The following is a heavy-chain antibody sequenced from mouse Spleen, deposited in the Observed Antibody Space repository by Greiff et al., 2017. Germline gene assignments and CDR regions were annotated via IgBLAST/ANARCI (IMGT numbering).Heavy chain of an antibody. CDR2: INPSNGRT. V-gene: IGHV1S81*02. D-gene: IGHD2-4*01. CDR1: GYTFTSYW. Sequence: QVQLQQPGAELVKPGASVKLSCKASGYTFTSYWMHWVKQRPGQGLEWIGEINPSNGRTNYNEKFKSKATLTVDKSSSTAYMQLSSLTSEDSAVYYCAVWLYYDYDGFAYWGQGTLVTVSA. J-gene: IGHJ3*01. CDR3: AVWLYYDYDGFAY.